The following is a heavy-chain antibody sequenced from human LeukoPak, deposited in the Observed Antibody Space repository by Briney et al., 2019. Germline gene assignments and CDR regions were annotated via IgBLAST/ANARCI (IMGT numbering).Heavy chain of an antibody. V-gene: IGHV3-21*01. CDR2: ISSSSSYI. J-gene: IGHJ4*02. D-gene: IGHD3-10*01. Sequence: PGGSLRLSCAASGFTFSSYSMNWVRQAPGKGLEWVSSISSSSSYIYYADSVKGRFTISRDNAKNSLYLQMNSLRAEDTAVYYCARRIYGSGSYVSYWGQGTLVTVSS. CDR1: GFTFSSYS. CDR3: ARRIYGSGSYVSY.